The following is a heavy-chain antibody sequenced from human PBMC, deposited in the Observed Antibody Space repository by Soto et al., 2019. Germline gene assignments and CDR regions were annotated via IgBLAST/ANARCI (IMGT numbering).Heavy chain of an antibody. D-gene: IGHD3-22*01. CDR2: MNPNSGNT. V-gene: IGHV1-8*02. CDR3: ARVGYYYDSSGYYLSFDY. Sequence: ASVKVSCKASGYTFTSYGINWVRQATGQGLEWMGWMNPNSGNTGYAQKFQGRVTMTRNTSISTAYMELSSLRSEDTALYYCARVGYYYDSSGYYLSFDYWGQGTLVTVSS. J-gene: IGHJ4*02. CDR1: GYTFTSYG.